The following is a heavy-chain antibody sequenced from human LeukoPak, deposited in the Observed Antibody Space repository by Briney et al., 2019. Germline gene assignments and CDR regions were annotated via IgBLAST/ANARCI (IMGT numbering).Heavy chain of an antibody. Sequence: SETLSLTCTVSGGSIGSSSYYWGWIRQPPGKGLEWIGSIYYSGSTYYNPSLKSRVTISVDTSKNQFSLKLSSVTAADTAVYYCARMGDVEGSVAFDIWGQGTMVTVSS. J-gene: IGHJ3*02. CDR3: ARMGDVEGSVAFDI. D-gene: IGHD2-21*01. V-gene: IGHV4-39*01. CDR1: GGSIGSSSYY. CDR2: IYYSGST.